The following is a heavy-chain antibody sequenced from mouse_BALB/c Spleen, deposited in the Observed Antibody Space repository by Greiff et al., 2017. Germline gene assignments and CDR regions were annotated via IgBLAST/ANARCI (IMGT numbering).Heavy chain of an antibody. CDR1: GFAFSSYD. J-gene: IGHJ2*01. CDR3: AREVDY. CDR2: ISSGGGST. Sequence: DVHLVESGGGLVKPGGSLKLSCAASGFAFSSYDMSWVRQTPEKRLEWVAYISSGGGSTYYPDTVKGRFTISRDNAKNTLYLQMSSLKSEDTAMYYCAREVDYWGQGTTLTVSS. V-gene: IGHV5-12-1*01.